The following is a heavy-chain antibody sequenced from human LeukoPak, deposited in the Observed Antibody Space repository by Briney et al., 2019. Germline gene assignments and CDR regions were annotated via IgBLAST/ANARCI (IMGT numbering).Heavy chain of an antibody. CDR2: IYHSGSI. J-gene: IGHJ4*02. V-gene: IGHV4-38-2*01. CDR3: ARGVAAGPAPGDY. CDR1: GYSISSAYY. D-gene: IGHD6-6*01. Sequence: SETLSLTCAVSGYSISSAYYWGWIRQPPGKGLEWIGSIYHSGSIYYNPSLKSRVTISLDTSKNQFSLKLSSVTAADTAVYYCARGVAAGPAPGDYWGQGTLATVSS.